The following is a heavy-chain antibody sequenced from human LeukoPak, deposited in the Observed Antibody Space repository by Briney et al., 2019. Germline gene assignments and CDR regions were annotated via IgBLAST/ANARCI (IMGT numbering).Heavy chain of an antibody. CDR2: MSSSGSTI. Sequence: GGSLRLSCAASGVTFSDYYMTWIRQAPGKGLEWVSYMSSSGSTIYYAGSVKGRFTISRDNAKNSLNLQMNSLRAEDSAVYYCAREEKNWFDPCGQGTLVTVSS. CDR3: AREEKNWFDP. V-gene: IGHV3-11*01. CDR1: GVTFSDYY. J-gene: IGHJ5*02.